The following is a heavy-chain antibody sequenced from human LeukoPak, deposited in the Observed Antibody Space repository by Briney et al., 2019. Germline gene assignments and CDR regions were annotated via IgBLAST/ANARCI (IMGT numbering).Heavy chain of an antibody. J-gene: IGHJ6*03. CDR3: ARGSSMVRGVIIRQIYYYYMDV. CDR1: GGSISSYY. CDR2: IYYSGST. V-gene: IGHV4-59*12. Sequence: SETLSLTCTVSGGSISSYYWSWIRQPPGKGLEWIGYIYYSGSTNYNPSLKSRVTISVDTSKNQFSLKLSSVTAVDTAVYYCARGSSMVRGVIIRQIYYYYMDVWGKGTTVTVSS. D-gene: IGHD3-10*01.